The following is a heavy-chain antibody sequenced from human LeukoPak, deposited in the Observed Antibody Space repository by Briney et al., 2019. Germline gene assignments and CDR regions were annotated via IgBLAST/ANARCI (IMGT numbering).Heavy chain of an antibody. CDR3: ASFLWFGEAAPRPLDY. D-gene: IGHD3-10*01. Sequence: SVKVSCKASGGTFSSYAISWVRQAPGQGLEWVGGIIPIFGTANYAQKFQGRVTITADESTSTAYMELSSLRSEDTAVYYCASFLWFGEAAPRPLDYWGQGTLVTVSS. CDR1: GGTFSSYA. V-gene: IGHV1-69*13. J-gene: IGHJ4*02. CDR2: IIPIFGTA.